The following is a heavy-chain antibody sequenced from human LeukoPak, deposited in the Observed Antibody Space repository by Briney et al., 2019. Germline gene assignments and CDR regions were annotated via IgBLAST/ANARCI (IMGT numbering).Heavy chain of an antibody. Sequence: GESLKISCKGSGYSFTSYWIGWVRQMPGKGLEWMGIIYPGDSDTRYSPSFQGQVTISADKSISTAYLEWSSLKASDTAMYYCARLSYYDSSGYYPHYFDYWGQGTLVTVSS. J-gene: IGHJ4*02. V-gene: IGHV5-51*01. D-gene: IGHD3-22*01. CDR3: ARLSYYDSSGYYPHYFDY. CDR2: IYPGDSDT. CDR1: GYSFTSYW.